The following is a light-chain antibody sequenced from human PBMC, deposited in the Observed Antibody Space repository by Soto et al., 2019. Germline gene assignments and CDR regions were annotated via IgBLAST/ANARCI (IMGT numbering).Light chain of an antibody. J-gene: IGLJ1*01. CDR2: EVS. CDR3: CSYAGSSTSV. Sequence: QSVLTQPASVSGSPGQSITISCTGTSSDVGSYHLVSWYQQHTGKAPKLMIYEVSKRPSGVSNRFSGSKSGNTASLTISGRQAEDEAYYYCCSYAGSSTSVFGTGTKLTVL. CDR1: SSDVGSYHL. V-gene: IGLV2-23*02.